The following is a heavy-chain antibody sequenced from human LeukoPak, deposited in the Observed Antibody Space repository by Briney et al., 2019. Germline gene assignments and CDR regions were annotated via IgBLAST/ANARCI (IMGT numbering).Heavy chain of an antibody. CDR2: ISTYNGNT. V-gene: IGHV1-18*01. CDR3: ARDIKRSRARWENLGFDP. Sequence: ASVKVSCKASGYTFTNYGISWVRQAPGQGLERMGWISTYNGNTNYVQKLQGRVTMTTDTSTSTAYMELRSLRSDDTAVYYCARDIKRSRARWENLGFDPWGQGTLVTVSS. D-gene: IGHD1-26*01. J-gene: IGHJ5*02. CDR1: GYTFTNYG.